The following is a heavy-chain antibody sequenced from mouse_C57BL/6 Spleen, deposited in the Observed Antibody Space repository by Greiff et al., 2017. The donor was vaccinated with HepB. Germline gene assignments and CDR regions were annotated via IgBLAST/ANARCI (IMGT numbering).Heavy chain of an antibody. J-gene: IGHJ4*01. D-gene: IGHD3-1*01. V-gene: IGHV1-80*01. CDR1: GYAFSSYW. CDR3: ARSGNLDYYAMDY. CDR2: IYPGDGDT. Sequence: VKLMESGAELVKPGASVKISCKASGYAFSSYWMNWVKQRPGKGLEWIGQIYPGDGDTNYNGKFKGKATLTADKSSSTAYMQLSSLTSEDSAVYFCARSGNLDYYAMDYWGQGTSVTVSS.